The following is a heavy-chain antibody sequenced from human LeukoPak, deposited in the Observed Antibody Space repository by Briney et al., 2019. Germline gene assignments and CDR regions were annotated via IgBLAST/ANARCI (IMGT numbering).Heavy chain of an antibody. D-gene: IGHD3-22*01. CDR2: IYSDGST. V-gene: IGHV3-53*01. CDR1: GFTVSTNY. Sequence: GGSLRLACAGSGFTVSTNYMSWVRQAPGKGLEWVSVIYSDGSTYYADSVKGRFTISRDISKNTLYLQMNSLRAEDTAVYYCARVYYDSSGYYYTFDYWGQGTLVSVSS. J-gene: IGHJ4*02. CDR3: ARVYYDSSGYYYTFDY.